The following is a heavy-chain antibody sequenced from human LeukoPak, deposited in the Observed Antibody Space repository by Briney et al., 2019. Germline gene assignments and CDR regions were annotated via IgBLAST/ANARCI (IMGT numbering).Heavy chain of an antibody. V-gene: IGHV1-2*02. CDR1: GYTFTSYG. J-gene: IGHJ4*02. D-gene: IGHD5-24*01. Sequence: ASVKVSCKASGYTFTSYGISWVRQAPGQGLEWMGWINPNSGGTNYAQKFQGRVTMTRDTSISTAYMELSRLRSDDTAVYYCARAMATITVWGQGTLVTVSS. CDR2: INPNSGGT. CDR3: ARAMATITV.